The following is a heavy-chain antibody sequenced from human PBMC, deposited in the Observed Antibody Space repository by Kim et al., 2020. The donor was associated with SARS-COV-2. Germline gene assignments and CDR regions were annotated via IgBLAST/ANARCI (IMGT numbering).Heavy chain of an antibody. Sequence: GESLKISCKGSGYSFTSYWIGWVRQMPGKGLEWMGIIYPGDSDTRYSPSFQGQVTISADKSISTAYLQWSSLKASDTAMYYCARLEGDIVVVPAAIQFDYWGQGTLVTVSS. CDR2: IYPGDSDT. D-gene: IGHD2-2*01. CDR3: ARLEGDIVVVPAAIQFDY. CDR1: GYSFTSYW. V-gene: IGHV5-51*01. J-gene: IGHJ4*02.